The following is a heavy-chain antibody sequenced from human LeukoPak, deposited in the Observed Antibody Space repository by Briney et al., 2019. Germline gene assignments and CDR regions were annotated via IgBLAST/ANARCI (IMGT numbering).Heavy chain of an antibody. D-gene: IGHD6-13*01. CDR3: VREDIGEIAAAKSHFDY. CDR1: GFTFSTYW. CDR2: ISSDGSIT. Sequence: GGSLRLSCAASGFTFSTYWMHWVRQAPGKGLVWVSRISSDGSITGYADSVKGRFTISRDSAKNTLYLQMNSLRAEDTAVYYCVREDIGEIAAAKSHFDYWGQGTLVTVSS. V-gene: IGHV3-74*01. J-gene: IGHJ4*02.